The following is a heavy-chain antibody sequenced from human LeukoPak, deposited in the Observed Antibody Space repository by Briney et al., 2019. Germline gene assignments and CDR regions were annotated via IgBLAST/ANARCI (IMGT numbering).Heavy chain of an antibody. CDR2: ICSTSRCI. V-gene: IGHV3-21*01. J-gene: IGHJ4*02. Sequence: GGSLRLSCAASGFTFSSYSMNWVRQAPGKGLEWVSSICSTSRCIFYADSVKGRFTISRDNAKSSLYLQMNDLRAEDTAVYYWVSPGDTDSCLANWGQGTLVNVSS. CDR3: VSPGDTDSCLAN. D-gene: IGHD2-2*01. CDR1: GFTFSSYS.